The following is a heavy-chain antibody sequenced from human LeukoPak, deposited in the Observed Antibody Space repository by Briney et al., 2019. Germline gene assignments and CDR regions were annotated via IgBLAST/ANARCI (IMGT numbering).Heavy chain of an antibody. CDR1: GYTFTSYR. CDR3: ARTGYCSGGSCYTDDAFDI. Sequence: ASVKVSCKASGYTFTSYRISWVRQAPGQGLEWMGWISAYNGNTNYAQKLQGRVTMTTDTSTSTAYMELRSLRSDDTAVYYCARTGYCSGGSCYTDDAFDIWGQGTMVTVSS. V-gene: IGHV1-18*01. J-gene: IGHJ3*02. D-gene: IGHD2-15*01. CDR2: ISAYNGNT.